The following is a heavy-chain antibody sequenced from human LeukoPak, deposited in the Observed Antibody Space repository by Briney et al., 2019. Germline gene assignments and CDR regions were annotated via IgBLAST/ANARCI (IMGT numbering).Heavy chain of an antibody. CDR3: AKRAMGSSGLGGY. CDR2: ISSSSSYI. Sequence: GGSLRLSCAASGFTFSSYSMNWVRQAPGKGLEWVSSISSSSSYIYYADSVKGRFTISRDNSKNTLYLQMNSLRAEDTAVYYCAKRAMGSSGLGGYWGQGTLVTVSS. CDR1: GFTFSSYS. D-gene: IGHD3-22*01. J-gene: IGHJ4*02. V-gene: IGHV3-21*04.